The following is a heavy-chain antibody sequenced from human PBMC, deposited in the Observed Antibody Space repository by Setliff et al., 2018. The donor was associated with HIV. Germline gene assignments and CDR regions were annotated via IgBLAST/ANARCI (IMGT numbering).Heavy chain of an antibody. CDR2: IVPILNIA. CDR1: GYTFTSYG. V-gene: IGHV1-69*10. Sequence: SVKVSCKASGYTFTSYGISWVRQAPGQGLEWMGGIVPILNIANYAQEFQGKATITADKSTSTVYMEVRDLKPDDTALYYCARGWSEGTHLFQVEYFQHWGQGTLVTVSS. D-gene: IGHD2-8*01. CDR3: ARGWSEGTHLFQVEYFQH. J-gene: IGHJ1*01.